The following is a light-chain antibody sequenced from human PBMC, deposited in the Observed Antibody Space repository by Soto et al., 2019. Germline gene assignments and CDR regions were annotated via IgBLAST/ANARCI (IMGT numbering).Light chain of an antibody. Sequence: EIVMTQSPATLSVSPGERATLSCRASQSVSSNLAWYQQKPGQAPRLLIYGASTRATGSPDRFSGGGSGTDFTLTISRLEPEDFAVYYCQQYGYSPITFGQGTRLE. CDR2: GAS. V-gene: IGKV3D-15*01. CDR1: QSVSSN. CDR3: QQYGYSPIT. J-gene: IGKJ5*01.